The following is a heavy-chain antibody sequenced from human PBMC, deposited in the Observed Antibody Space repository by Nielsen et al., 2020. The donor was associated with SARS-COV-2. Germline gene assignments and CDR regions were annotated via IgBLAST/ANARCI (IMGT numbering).Heavy chain of an antibody. CDR1: GGSISSYY. J-gene: IGHJ6*02. CDR3: ARDPPRLVGDYGMDV. CDR2: IYTGGST. Sequence: SETLSLTCTVSGGSISSYYWSWIRQPAGKGLEWIGRIYTGGSTNYNPSLKSRVTMSVDTSKNQFSLKLSSVTAADTAVYYCARDPPRLVGDYGMDVWGQGTTVTVSS. D-gene: IGHD6-6*01. V-gene: IGHV4-4*07.